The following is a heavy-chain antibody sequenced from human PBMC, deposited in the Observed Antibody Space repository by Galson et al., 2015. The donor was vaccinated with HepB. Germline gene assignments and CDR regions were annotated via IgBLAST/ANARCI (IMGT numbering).Heavy chain of an antibody. CDR2: ISGSGGST. D-gene: IGHD3-22*01. CDR1: GFTFSSYA. J-gene: IGHJ4*02. Sequence: SLRLSCAASGFTFSSYAMSWVRQAPGKGLEWVSGISGSGGSTFYADSVKGRFTISRDNFKNTVFLQMNSLRAEDTAVYYCAKDKENYYDSSGGFAYWGQGTLVTVSS. V-gene: IGHV3-23*01. CDR3: AKDKENYYDSSGGFAY.